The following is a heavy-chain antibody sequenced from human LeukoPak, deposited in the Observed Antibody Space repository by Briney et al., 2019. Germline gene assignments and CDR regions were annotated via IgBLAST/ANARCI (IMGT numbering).Heavy chain of an antibody. CDR2: ISGDGGST. V-gene: IGHV3-43*02. CDR3: AKENRIQLWFDWYFDL. Sequence: PGGSLRLSCAASGFTFDDHAMHWVRQAPGKGLEWVSLISGDGGSTYYADSVKGRFTISRDNSKNSLYLQMNSLRTEDTALYYCAKENRIQLWFDWYFDLWGRGTLVTVSS. D-gene: IGHD5-18*01. CDR1: GFTFDDHA. J-gene: IGHJ2*01.